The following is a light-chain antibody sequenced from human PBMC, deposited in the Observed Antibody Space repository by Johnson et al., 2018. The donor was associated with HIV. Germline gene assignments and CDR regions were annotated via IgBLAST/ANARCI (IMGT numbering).Light chain of an antibody. Sequence: QSVLTQSPSVSVAPGQKVTISCSGSSSNIGNNYVSWYQQLPGTAPKLLIYDNNKRPSGIPDRFSGSKSGTSATLGITGLQTGDEADYYCGTWGSSLSAGGVFGTGTKVTVL. CDR2: DNN. V-gene: IGLV1-51*01. CDR3: GTWGSSLSAGGV. J-gene: IGLJ1*01. CDR1: SSNIGNNY.